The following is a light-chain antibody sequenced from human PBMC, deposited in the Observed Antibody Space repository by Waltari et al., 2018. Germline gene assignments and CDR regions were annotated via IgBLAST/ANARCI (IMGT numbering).Light chain of an antibody. CDR2: GAS. Sequence: EIVLTQSPGTLTWFSGESATLSCRASQTVRNSYVAWVGQKRGQAPELVIYGASNRATSIPHRISGSESGTDFTLTITGLEPEDFAVYYCQQYGSSAWTFGPGTKVELK. V-gene: IGKV3-20*01. J-gene: IGKJ1*01. CDR1: QTVRNSY. CDR3: QQYGSSAWT.